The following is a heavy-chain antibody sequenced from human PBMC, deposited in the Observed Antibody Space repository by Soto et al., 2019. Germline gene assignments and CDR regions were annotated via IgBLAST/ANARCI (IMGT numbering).Heavy chain of an antibody. CDR3: ARETIGYCSGGSCSLDY. J-gene: IGHJ4*02. V-gene: IGHV3-33*01. D-gene: IGHD2-15*01. CDR1: GFTFSSYG. Sequence: GGSLRLSCAASGFTFSSYGMHWVRQAPGKGLEWVAVIWYDGSNKYYADSVKGRFTISRDNSKNTLYLQMNSLRAEDTAVYYCARETIGYCSGGSCSLDYWGQGTLVTVSS. CDR2: IWYDGSNK.